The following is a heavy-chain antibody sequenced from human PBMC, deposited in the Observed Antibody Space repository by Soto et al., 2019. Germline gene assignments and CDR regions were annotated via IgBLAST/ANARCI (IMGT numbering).Heavy chain of an antibody. V-gene: IGHV4-31*03. J-gene: IGHJ4*02. D-gene: IGHD4-17*01. CDR1: GGSISSGGYY. Sequence: LSLTCTVSGGSISSGGYYWSWIRQHPGKGLEWIGYIYYSGSTYYNPSLKSRVTISVDTSKNQFSLKLSSVTAADTAVYYCARATTVVTLFDYWGQGTLVTVSS. CDR3: ARATTVVTLFDY. CDR2: IYYSGST.